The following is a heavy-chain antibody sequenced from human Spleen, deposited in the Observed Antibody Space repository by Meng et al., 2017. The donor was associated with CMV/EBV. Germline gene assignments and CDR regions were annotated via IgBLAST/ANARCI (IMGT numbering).Heavy chain of an antibody. J-gene: IGHJ6*02. V-gene: IGHV3-21*01. CDR1: GFTFSSYI. CDR2: ISSSSSYI. Sequence: GGSLRLSCAASGFTFSSYIMNWVRQAPGKGLEWVSSISSSSSYIYYADSVKGRFTISRDNAEDSLYLQMNSLRAEDTAVYYCARDRTKNWNYELNYYGMDVWGQGTTVTVSS. D-gene: IGHD1-7*01. CDR3: ARDRTKNWNYELNYYGMDV.